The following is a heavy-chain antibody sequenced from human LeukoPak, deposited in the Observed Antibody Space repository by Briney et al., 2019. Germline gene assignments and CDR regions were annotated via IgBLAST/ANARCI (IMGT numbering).Heavy chain of an antibody. CDR2: ISSSSSYI. D-gene: IGHD3-10*01. V-gene: IGHV3-21*01. J-gene: IGHJ4*02. CDR3: ARDVRWDGSGSYYNPTFDY. Sequence: GGSLRLSCAASGFTFSSYSMNWVRQAPGKGLEWVSSISSSSSYIYYADSVRGRFTISRDNAKNSLYPQMNSLRAEDTAVYYCARDVRWDGSGSYYNPTFDYWGQGTLVTVSS. CDR1: GFTFSSYS.